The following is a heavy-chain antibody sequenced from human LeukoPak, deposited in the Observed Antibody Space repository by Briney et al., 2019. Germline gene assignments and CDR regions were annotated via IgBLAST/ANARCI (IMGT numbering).Heavy chain of an antibody. V-gene: IGHV4-34*01. CDR2: INHSGST. D-gene: IGHD1-26*01. CDR1: GGSFSGYY. CDR3: ARHKYSGSYSLTDY. Sequence: SETLSLTCAVYGGSFSGYYWSWIRQPPGKGLEWIGEINHSGSTNYNPSLKSRVTISVDTSKNQFSLKLSSVTAADTAVYYCARHKYSGSYSLTDYWGQGTLVTVSS. J-gene: IGHJ4*02.